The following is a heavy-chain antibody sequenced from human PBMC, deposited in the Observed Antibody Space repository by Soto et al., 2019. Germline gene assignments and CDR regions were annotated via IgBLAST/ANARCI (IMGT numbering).Heavy chain of an antibody. CDR2: VWHDGTNE. Sequence: GGSLRLSCVASGFTFSDHGMHWVRQAPGEGLEWVGNVWHDGTNEYYGDSVMGRFTISRDNSKSTLYLHMDSLRVEDTALYYCAREGGDGCNSGSCYVDYWGQGTLVTVSS. CDR1: GFTFSDHG. J-gene: IGHJ4*02. V-gene: IGHV3-33*01. D-gene: IGHD2-2*01. CDR3: AREGGDGCNSGSCYVDY.